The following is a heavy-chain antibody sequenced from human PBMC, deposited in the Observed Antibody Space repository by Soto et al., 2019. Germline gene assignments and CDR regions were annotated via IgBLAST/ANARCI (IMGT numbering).Heavy chain of an antibody. CDR3: ARDRGSGWRVTNNWFDP. CDR1: GGSISSSNW. CDR2: IYDSGST. Sequence: QVQLQESGPGLVKPSGTLSLTCAVSGGSISSSNWWSWVRQPPGKGLEWIGEIYDSGSTNYNPSLKSRVTISVDKSKNQFSLKLSSVTAADTAVYYCARDRGSGWRVTNNWFDPWGQGTLVTVSS. D-gene: IGHD6-19*01. J-gene: IGHJ5*02. V-gene: IGHV4-4*02.